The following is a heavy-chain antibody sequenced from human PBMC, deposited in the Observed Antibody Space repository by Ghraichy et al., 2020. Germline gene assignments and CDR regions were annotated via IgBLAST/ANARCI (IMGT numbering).Heavy chain of an antibody. CDR3: ARHTAVAGTRGFDF. Sequence: SETLSLTCTVTDGSITTNWWSWVRQPPGKGLEWIGETSYSGRSKYNPSLESRVFISMDMSKNQFSMELNSVTAADTAVYYCARHTAVAGTRGFDFWGQGSLVTVSS. D-gene: IGHD6-19*01. CDR1: DGSITTNW. CDR2: TSYSGRS. V-gene: IGHV4-4*02. J-gene: IGHJ4*02.